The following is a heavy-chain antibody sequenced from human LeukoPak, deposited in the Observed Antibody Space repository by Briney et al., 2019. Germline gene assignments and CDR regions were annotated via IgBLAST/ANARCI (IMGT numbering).Heavy chain of an antibody. CDR2: IHYTGST. D-gene: IGHD2-8*01. CDR1: GGSISSSSYY. CDR3: ATKTYTHAFDI. J-gene: IGHJ3*02. Sequence: SETLSLTCSVSGGSISSSSYYWGWIRQPPGKGLEWTGSIHYTGSTFYNPSLKGRVTISVDTSKHQFSLKLSSVTAADTAVYYCATKTYTHAFDIWGQGTMVTVSS. V-gene: IGHV4-39*01.